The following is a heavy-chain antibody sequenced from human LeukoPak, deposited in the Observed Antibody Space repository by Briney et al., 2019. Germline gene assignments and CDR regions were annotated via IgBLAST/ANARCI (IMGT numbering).Heavy chain of an antibody. D-gene: IGHD6-6*01. CDR1: GGTFGSYA. J-gene: IGHJ4*02. CDR2: IIPMFGTA. V-gene: IGHV1-69*05. Sequence: GASVKVSCKASGGTFGSYAISWVRQAPGQGLEWMGGIIPMFGTATYAQKFQGRVTITTDESTNTVYMELSSLISEDTAVYYCARVDPSSSSQALDSWGQGTLVTVSS. CDR3: ARVDPSSSSQALDS.